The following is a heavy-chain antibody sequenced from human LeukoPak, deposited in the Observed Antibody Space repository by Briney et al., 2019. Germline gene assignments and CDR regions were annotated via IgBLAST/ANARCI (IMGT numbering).Heavy chain of an antibody. J-gene: IGHJ4*02. D-gene: IGHD1-1*01. CDR2: IYYSGST. CDR1: GGSISSSSYY. Sequence: SETLSLTCTVSGGSISSSSYYWGWIRQPPGKGLEWGGSIYYSGSTYYNPSLKSRVTISVDTSKNQFSLKLSPVTAADTAVYYCARANWNDVPYYFDYWGQGTLVTVSS. V-gene: IGHV4-39*01. CDR3: ARANWNDVPYYFDY.